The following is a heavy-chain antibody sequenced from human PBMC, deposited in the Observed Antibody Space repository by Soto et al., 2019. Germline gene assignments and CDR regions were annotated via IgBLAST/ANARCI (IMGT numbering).Heavy chain of an antibody. V-gene: IGHV1-46*01. CDR1: GYTFTSYY. CDR3: ARAHRYFDWLLAVYYYYGMDV. D-gene: IGHD3-9*01. Sequence: ASVKVSCKASGYTFTSYYMHWLRQAPGQGLEWMGIINPSGGSTSYAQKFQGRVTMTRDTSTSTVYMELSSLRSEDTAVYYCARAHRYFDWLLAVYYYYGMDVWGQGTTVTVSS. CDR2: INPSGGST. J-gene: IGHJ6*02.